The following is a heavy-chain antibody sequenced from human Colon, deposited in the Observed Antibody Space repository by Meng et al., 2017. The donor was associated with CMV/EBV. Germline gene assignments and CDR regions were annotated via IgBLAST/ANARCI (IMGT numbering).Heavy chain of an antibody. CDR3: ARAYSSNCYGYWYFDF. V-gene: IGHV4-31*02. CDR1: GSGGSGGYC. D-gene: IGHD6-13*01. Sequence: GSGGSGGYCWSWFRQHPGKGVKGIGYIDYSGNTYYNPSIKSRITIAVVTSKNQFSQQLRSVSAADAAEYYCARAYSSNCYGYWYFDFWGRGTLVTVSS. J-gene: IGHJ2*01. CDR2: IDYSGNT.